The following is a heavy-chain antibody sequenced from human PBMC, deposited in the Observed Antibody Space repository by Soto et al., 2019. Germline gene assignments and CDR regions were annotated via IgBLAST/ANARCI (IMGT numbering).Heavy chain of an antibody. V-gene: IGHV4-61*01. Sequence: QVQLQESGPGLVKPSETLSLTCTVSGGSVSSGSYYWSWIRQPPGKGLEWIGYIYYSGSTNYNPSLRCRVPISVDAAKHQFSRKLSSVTAADTAVYYCARVTMVRGVLYGMDVWGQGTTVTVSS. CDR1: GGSVSSGSYY. CDR3: ARVTMVRGVLYGMDV. J-gene: IGHJ6*02. CDR2: IYYSGST. D-gene: IGHD3-10*01.